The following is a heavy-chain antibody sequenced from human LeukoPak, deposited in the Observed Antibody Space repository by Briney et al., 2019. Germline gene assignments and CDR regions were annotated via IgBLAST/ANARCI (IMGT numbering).Heavy chain of an antibody. V-gene: IGHV3-9*01. CDR3: AVVAGRFPPDY. CDR2: ISWNSFNI. Sequence: GGSLRLSCVASGFTFDDCVMHWVRQAPGKGLEWVSGISWNSFNIGYADSVKGRFTTSRDNSKKTLFLQMHNLRVDDTALYYCAVVAGRFPPDYWGQGTLVTVSS. D-gene: IGHD6-19*01. CDR1: GFTFDDCV. J-gene: IGHJ4*02.